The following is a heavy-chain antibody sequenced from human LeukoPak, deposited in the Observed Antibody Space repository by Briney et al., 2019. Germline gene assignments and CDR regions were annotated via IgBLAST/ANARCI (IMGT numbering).Heavy chain of an antibody. J-gene: IGHJ4*02. D-gene: IGHD3-10*01. Sequence: PGGSLRLFCAVSGFAYGTYAMICVRQARGMGREWVSNISANGQDTLYADFVGGGFTISRDHSKNTLSLQLNSLRAADPATYYCARDPYNTILYRLAYWGQGTLVTVSS. CDR2: ISANGQDT. V-gene: IGHV3-23*01. CDR1: GFAYGTYA. CDR3: ARDPYNTILYRLAY.